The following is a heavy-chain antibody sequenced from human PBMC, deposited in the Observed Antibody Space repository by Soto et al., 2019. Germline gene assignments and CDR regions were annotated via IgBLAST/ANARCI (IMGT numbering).Heavy chain of an antibody. CDR1: GGSISSSSYY. V-gene: IGHV4-39*01. CDR3: ARPSWAAAGTFDY. D-gene: IGHD6-13*01. CDR2: IYYSGST. Sequence: SETLSLTCTVSGGSISSSSYYWGWIRQPPGKGLEWIGSIYYSGSTYYNPSLKSRVTISVDTSKNQFSLKLSSVTAADTAVYYCARPSWAAAGTFDYWGQGTLVTVSS. J-gene: IGHJ4*02.